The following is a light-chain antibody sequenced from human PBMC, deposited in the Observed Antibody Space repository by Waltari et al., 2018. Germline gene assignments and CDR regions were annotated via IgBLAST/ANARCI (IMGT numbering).Light chain of an antibody. CDR1: QSISNS. CDR3: QQSYSNMYT. J-gene: IGKJ2*01. Sequence: DIHMTQSPISLSASLADRVTITSRTNQSISNSLTWYQHKRGGSPKPLICGASTLQGGVPARFSGSGCGKDFTITISSLQTEEFATYCGQQSYSNMYTFGEGTK. CDR2: GAS. V-gene: IGKV1-39*01.